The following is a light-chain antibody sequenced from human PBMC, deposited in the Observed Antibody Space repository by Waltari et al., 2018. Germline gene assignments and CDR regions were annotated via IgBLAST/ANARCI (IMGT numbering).Light chain of an antibody. J-gene: IGKJ5*01. CDR1: QSVSSN. Sequence: EIVMTQSPATLSVSPGERATLSCRASQSVSSNLAWYQQKPGQAPRLLIYEASTRATGIPARFSGSASGTEFTLTISSLQAEDVAVYYCHQYYIPPLTFGQGTRLEIK. CDR3: HQYYIPPLT. CDR2: EAS. V-gene: IGKV3-15*01.